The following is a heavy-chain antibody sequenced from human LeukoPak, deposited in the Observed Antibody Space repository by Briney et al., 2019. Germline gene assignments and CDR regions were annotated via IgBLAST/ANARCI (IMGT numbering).Heavy chain of an antibody. CDR1: GFTFTNYG. V-gene: IGHV3-23*01. Sequence: GGSLRPSCAAAGFTFTNYGMSWVRQAPREGRGWVSAIDGTGSDTFCAASVKGRFTISRGNSKNALYLQMNSLRAEDTAVYYCAKQPERELLDYWGQGTLVTVSS. D-gene: IGHD1-26*01. CDR3: AKQPERELLDY. J-gene: IGHJ4*02. CDR2: IDGTGSDT.